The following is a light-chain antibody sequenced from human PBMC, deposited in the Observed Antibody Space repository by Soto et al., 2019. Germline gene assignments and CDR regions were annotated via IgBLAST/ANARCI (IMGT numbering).Light chain of an antibody. V-gene: IGLV1-47*01. Sequence: QSALTQPPSASGTPGQRVSISCSGASSTFATNYVHWYQQLPGAAPKLLIYRSDQRPSGVPERFSGSKTGTSASLTISGLRPEDEAHYYCAAYTGKLNGPVFGGGTQLTVL. CDR3: AAYTGKLNGPV. J-gene: IGLJ7*01. CDR2: RSD. CDR1: SSTFATNY.